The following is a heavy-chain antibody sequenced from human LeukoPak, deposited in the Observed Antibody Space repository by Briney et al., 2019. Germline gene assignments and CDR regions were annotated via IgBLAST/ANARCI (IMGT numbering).Heavy chain of an antibody. D-gene: IGHD3-10*01. CDR1: GGAISSTNW. CDR2: IFHGGST. J-gene: IGHJ5*02. Sequence: PSETLSLTCAVSGGAISSTNWWSWVRQSPEKGLEWIGEIFHGGSTNYNPSLKSRVTILGDKSRNQFSLKLSSVTAADTAVYYCARDSGTTGEVKFDPWGQGILVTVSS. V-gene: IGHV4-4*02. CDR3: ARDSGTTGEVKFDP.